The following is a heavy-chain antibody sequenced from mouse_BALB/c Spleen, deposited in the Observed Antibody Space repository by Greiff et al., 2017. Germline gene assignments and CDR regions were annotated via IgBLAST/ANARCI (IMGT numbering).Heavy chain of an antibody. V-gene: IGHV1-20*02. J-gene: IGHJ2*01. CDR3: ARGGIGSFDD. Sequence: EVQLQQSGPELVKPGASVKISCKASGYSFTGYFMNWVMQSHGKSLEWIGRINPYNGDTFYNQKFKGKATLTVDKSSSTAHMELRSLASEDSAVYYCARGGIGSFDDWGQGTTLTVAS. CDR1: GYSFTGYF. CDR2: INPYNGDT.